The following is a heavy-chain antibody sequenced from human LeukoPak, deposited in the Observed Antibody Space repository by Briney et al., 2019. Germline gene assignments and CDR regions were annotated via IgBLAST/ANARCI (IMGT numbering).Heavy chain of an antibody. Sequence: GGSLRLSCAASGFTFSSYSMNWVRQAPGKGLEWVSSISSSSSYIYYADSVKGRFTISRDNAKNSLCLQMNSLRAEDTAVYYCARGELRFFDFWFDPWGQGTLVTVSS. D-gene: IGHD3-3*01. J-gene: IGHJ5*02. V-gene: IGHV3-21*01. CDR3: ARGELRFFDFWFDP. CDR1: GFTFSSYS. CDR2: ISSSSSYI.